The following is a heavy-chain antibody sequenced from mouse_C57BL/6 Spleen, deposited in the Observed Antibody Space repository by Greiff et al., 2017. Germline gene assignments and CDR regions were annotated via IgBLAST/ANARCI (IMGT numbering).Heavy chain of an antibody. CDR1: GYTFTSYW. V-gene: IGHV1-55*01. CDR2: IYPGSGST. Sequence: VQLKQSGAELVKPGASVKMSCKASGYTFTSYWITWVKQRPGQGLEWIGDIYPGSGSTNYNEKFKSKATLTVDTSSSTAYMQLSSLTSEDSAVYYCARGDYYGSSYWFAYWGQGTLVTVSA. D-gene: IGHD1-1*01. J-gene: IGHJ3*01. CDR3: ARGDYYGSSYWFAY.